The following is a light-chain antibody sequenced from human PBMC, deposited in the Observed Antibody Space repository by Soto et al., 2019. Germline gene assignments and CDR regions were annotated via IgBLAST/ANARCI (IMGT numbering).Light chain of an antibody. V-gene: IGKV1-39*01. Sequence: DIQMTQSPSSLSASVGDRVSIACQASQTISTYLNWYQQEPGKAPKLLIYAASSLQSGVPSRFSGSGSGTDFTLTISSLQPEDFAAYYCQQSHGIPYTFGPGTKLEIK. CDR3: QQSHGIPYT. J-gene: IGKJ2*01. CDR2: AAS. CDR1: QTISTY.